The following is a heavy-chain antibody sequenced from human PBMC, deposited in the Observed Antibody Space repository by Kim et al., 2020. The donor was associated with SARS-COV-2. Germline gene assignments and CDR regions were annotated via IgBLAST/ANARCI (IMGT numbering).Heavy chain of an antibody. D-gene: IGHD3-3*01. CDR2: IYYSGST. J-gene: IGHJ5*01. CDR3: ARLSDYDFWSRGRNWF. Sequence: SETLSLTCTVSGGSISSSSYYWGWIRQPPGKGLEWIGSIYYSGSTYYNPSLKSRVTISVDTSKNQFSLKLSSVTAADTAVYYCARLSDYDFWSRGRNWF. V-gene: IGHV4-39*01. CDR1: GGSISSSSYY.